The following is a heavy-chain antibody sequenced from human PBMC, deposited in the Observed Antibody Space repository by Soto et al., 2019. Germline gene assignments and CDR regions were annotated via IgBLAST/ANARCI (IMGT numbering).Heavy chain of an antibody. CDR1: GFSFSSFA. J-gene: IGHJ6*04. D-gene: IGHD1-26*01. CDR2: IGDSGAST. Sequence: EVLLLESGGGLVQPGGSLRLSCEASGFSFSSFAMNWVRQAPGKGLEWVSAIGDSGASTYYADSVKGRFTISRDHSRNTLYLQLTSLRAEDTPVYYCATGVELDVWGNGTTVTVSS. CDR3: ATGVELDV. V-gene: IGHV3-23*01.